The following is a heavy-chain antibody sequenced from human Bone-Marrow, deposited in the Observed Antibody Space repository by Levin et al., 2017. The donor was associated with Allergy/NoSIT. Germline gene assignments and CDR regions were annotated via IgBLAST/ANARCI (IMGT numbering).Heavy chain of an antibody. CDR3: ARGGSRLSD. D-gene: IGHD2-15*01. J-gene: IGHJ4*02. CDR1: GFTFTDYY. CDR2: INPNTGVT. Sequence: ASVKVSCKTSGFTFTDYYLHWVRQAPGQGLEWRGWINPNTGVTNYAQRFKGRFTMTRDTSINTAYMELTWLKSDDTAVIYCARGGSRLSDWGQGTLVTVSS. V-gene: IGHV1-2*02.